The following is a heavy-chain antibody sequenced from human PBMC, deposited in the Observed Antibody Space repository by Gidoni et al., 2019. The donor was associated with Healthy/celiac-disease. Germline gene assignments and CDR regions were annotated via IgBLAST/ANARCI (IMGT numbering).Heavy chain of an antibody. J-gene: IGHJ6*02. CDR2: IYYRGSN. D-gene: IGHD3-3*01. CDR3: ARHGASYDFWSGYYSYYYYYGMDV. CDR1: GGSISSSSYY. V-gene: IGHV4-39*01. Sequence: QLQLQESGPGLVKPSETLSLTCTVSGGSISSSSYYWGWIRQPPGKGLEWIGSIYYRGSNYDNPSLKRRVTISVDTSKNQFSLKLSSVTAADTAVYYWARHGASYDFWSGYYSYYYYYGMDVWGQGTTVTVSS.